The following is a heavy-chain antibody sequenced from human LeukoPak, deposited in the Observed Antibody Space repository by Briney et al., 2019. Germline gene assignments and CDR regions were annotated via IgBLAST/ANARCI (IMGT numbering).Heavy chain of an antibody. CDR2: VYYSGST. CDR1: GGSISINNFW. Sequence: SETLSLTCSISGGSISINNFWWGWIRQSPGKAMEWVGSVYYSGSTYYNPSLTRRLTMSVDTSKNQFSLKLTSLTAADTAVYYCARTDYYGGGIFYYYGSDLWGQGTMVTVTS. CDR3: ARTDYYGGGIFYYYGSDL. V-gene: IGHV4-39*07. J-gene: IGHJ3*01. D-gene: IGHD3-10*01.